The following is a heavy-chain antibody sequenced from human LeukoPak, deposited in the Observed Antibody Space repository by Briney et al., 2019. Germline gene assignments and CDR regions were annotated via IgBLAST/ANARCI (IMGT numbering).Heavy chain of an antibody. J-gene: IGHJ4*02. V-gene: IGHV3-23*01. CDR2: ISDSGGRT. Sequence: GGSLRLSCAVSGITLSNYGMSWVRQAPGKGLEWVAGISDSGGRTKYADSVKGRFTISRDNSKNTLYLQMNSLRAEDTAVYFCAKRGVVIRVILVGFHKEAYYFDSWGQGTLVTVSS. CDR3: AKRGVVIRVILVGFHKEAYYFDS. CDR1: GITLSNYG. D-gene: IGHD3-22*01.